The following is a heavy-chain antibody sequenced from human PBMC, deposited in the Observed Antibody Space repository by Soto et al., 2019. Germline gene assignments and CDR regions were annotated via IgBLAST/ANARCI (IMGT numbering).Heavy chain of an antibody. CDR2: INPSGGST. J-gene: IGHJ6*02. V-gene: IGHV1-46*01. CDR1: GYTFTSYY. Sequence: ASVKVSCKASGYTFTSYYMHWVRQAPGQGLEWMGIINPSGGSTSYAQKFQGRVTMTRDTSTSTVYMELSSLRSEDTAVYYCARVCFAVSMKYGLDDWGQGTTVTVSS. CDR3: ARVCFAVSMKYGLDD. D-gene: IGHD3-22*01.